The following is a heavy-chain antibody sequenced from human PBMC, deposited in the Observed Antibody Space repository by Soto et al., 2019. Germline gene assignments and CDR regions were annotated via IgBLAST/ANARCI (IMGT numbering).Heavy chain of an antibody. J-gene: IGHJ5*02. CDR2: IYHIGRP. CDR3: VRDRALDSSGHWFET. D-gene: IGHD6-19*01. Sequence: QVQLQESGPRLVKPSQTLSLTCTVSGRSVTSGGYYWTWIRQHPGRGLEWIGYIYHIGRPSYNPSLQIRATISLDTSKNQFSLNLTAVTAADTAIYYCVRDRALDSSGHWFETWGQGLLVTVSS. V-gene: IGHV4-31*03. CDR1: GRSVTSGGYY.